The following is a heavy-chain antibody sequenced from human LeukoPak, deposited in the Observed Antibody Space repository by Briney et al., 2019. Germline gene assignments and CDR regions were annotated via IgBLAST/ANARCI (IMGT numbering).Heavy chain of an antibody. V-gene: IGHV3-21*01. J-gene: IGHJ4*02. CDR1: GFTFTSYY. D-gene: IGHD3-16*01. CDR3: TRVSYADGGYFDY. CDR2: ISRSGNYT. Sequence: GGSLRPSCAASGFTFTSYYMNWVRQAPGKGLEWVSSISRSGNYTYHADSLKGRFTISRDNAKNSLYLQMNSLRAEDTAVYYCTRVSYADGGYFDYWGQGTLVTVSS.